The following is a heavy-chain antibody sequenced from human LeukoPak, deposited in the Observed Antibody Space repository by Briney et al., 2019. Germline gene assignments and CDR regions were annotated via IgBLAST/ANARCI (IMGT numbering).Heavy chain of an antibody. D-gene: IGHD6-13*01. V-gene: IGHV4-59*01. CDR1: GGSISSYY. CDR3: ARDSSTPGWFDP. J-gene: IGHJ5*02. Sequence: SETLSLTCTVSGGSISSYYWSWIRQPPGKGLEWIGYIYYSGSTNYNPSLKGRVTISVDTSKSQFSLKLSSVTAADTAVYYCARDSSTPGWFDPWGQGTLVTVSS. CDR2: IYYSGST.